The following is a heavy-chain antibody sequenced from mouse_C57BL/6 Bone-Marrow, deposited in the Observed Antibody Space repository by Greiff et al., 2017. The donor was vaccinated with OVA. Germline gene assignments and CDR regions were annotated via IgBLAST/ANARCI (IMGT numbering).Heavy chain of an antibody. D-gene: IGHD1-1*01. CDR2: INPNNGGT. CDR1: GYTFTDYY. Sequence: VQLQQSGPELVKPGASVKISCKASGYTFTDYYMNWVKQSHGKSLEWIGDINPNNGGTSYNQKFKGKATLTVDKSSSTAYMELRSLTSEDSAVYYCARCSSYAMDYWGQGTSVTVSS. CDR3: ARCSSYAMDY. V-gene: IGHV1-26*01. J-gene: IGHJ4*01.